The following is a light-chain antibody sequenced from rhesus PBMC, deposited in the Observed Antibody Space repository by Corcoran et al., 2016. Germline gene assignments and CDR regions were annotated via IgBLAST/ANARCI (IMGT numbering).Light chain of an antibody. CDR3: LQYNSDPWT. Sequence: DIQMTQSPSSLSASVGDRVTITCRASQGISTYLNWYQQKPGKAPKRLIYAASSLGSGVPSRFSGSGSGTGFTLTISSLQPEDFATYYCLQYNSDPWTFGQGTKVEIK. V-gene: IGKV1-43*02. J-gene: IGKJ1*01. CDR2: AAS. CDR1: QGISTY.